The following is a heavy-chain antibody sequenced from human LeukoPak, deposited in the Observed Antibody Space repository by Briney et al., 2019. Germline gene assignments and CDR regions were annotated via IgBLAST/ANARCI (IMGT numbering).Heavy chain of an antibody. CDR3: AKGDYYDSSGPGD. CDR1: GFTFSSYG. D-gene: IGHD3-22*01. V-gene: IGHV3-30*02. J-gene: IGHJ4*02. CDR2: IRYDGSNK. Sequence: GGSLRLSCAASGFTFSSYGMHWVRQAPGKGLEWVAFIRYDGSNKYYADSVKGRFTISRDNSKNTLYLQMNSLRAEDTAVYYCAKGDYYDSSGPGDWGQGTLVTVSS.